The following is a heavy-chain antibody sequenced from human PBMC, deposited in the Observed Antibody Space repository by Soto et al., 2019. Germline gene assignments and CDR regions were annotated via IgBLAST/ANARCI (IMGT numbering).Heavy chain of an antibody. CDR2: INHSGST. V-gene: IGHV4-34*01. CDR1: GGSFSGYY. Sequence: PSETLSLTCAVYGGSFSGYYWSWIRQPPGKGLEWIGEINHSGSTNYNPSLKSRVTISVDTSKNQFSLKLSSVTAADTAVYYCAREYYDILTGYPGSGMDVWGRGTTVTAP. D-gene: IGHD3-9*01. CDR3: AREYYDILTGYPGSGMDV. J-gene: IGHJ6*02.